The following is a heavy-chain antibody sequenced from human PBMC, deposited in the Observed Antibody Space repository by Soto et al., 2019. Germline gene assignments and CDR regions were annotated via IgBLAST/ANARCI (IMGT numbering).Heavy chain of an antibody. V-gene: IGHV6-1*01. CDR1: GDSVSSKSAA. J-gene: IGHJ4*02. Sequence: SQTLSLTCAISGDSVSSKSAAWNRIRQSPSRGLEWLGRTYYRSRWYNEYAVSVKSRITINPDTSKNQFSLQLNSVTPEDTAVYYRARTASVFDYWGQGTQVTVSS. CDR2: TYYRSRWYN. CDR3: ARTASVFDY.